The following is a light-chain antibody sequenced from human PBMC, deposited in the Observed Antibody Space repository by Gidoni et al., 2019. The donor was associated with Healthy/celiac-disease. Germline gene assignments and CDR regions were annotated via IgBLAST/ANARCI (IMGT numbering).Light chain of an antibody. J-gene: IGKJ5*01. Sequence: EIVMTQSPATLSVSPGERATLSCRASQSVSSNLAWYQQTPGQAPRLLIYGASTRATGIPARFSGSGSGTEFTLTISSLQSEDFVVYYCQQYNNWPPEVTFGQGTRLEIK. CDR3: QQYNNWPPEVT. V-gene: IGKV3-15*01. CDR2: GAS. CDR1: QSVSSN.